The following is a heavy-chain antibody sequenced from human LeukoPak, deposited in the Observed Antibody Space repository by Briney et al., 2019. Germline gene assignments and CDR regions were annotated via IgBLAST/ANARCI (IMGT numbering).Heavy chain of an antibody. CDR3: ARDRDCSSTSCYGWDYYYYMDV. CDR2: IYTSGST. V-gene: IGHV4-4*07. Sequence: PSETLSLTCTVSGGSISSYYWSWIRQPAGKRLEWIGRIYTSGSTNYNPSLKSRVTISVDTSKNQFSLKLSSVTAADTAVYYCARDRDCSSTSCYGWDYYYYMDVWGKGTTVTVSS. J-gene: IGHJ6*03. D-gene: IGHD2-2*01. CDR1: GGSISSYY.